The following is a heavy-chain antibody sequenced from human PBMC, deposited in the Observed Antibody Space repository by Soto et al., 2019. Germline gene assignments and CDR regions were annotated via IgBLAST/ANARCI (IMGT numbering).Heavy chain of an antibody. J-gene: IGHJ6*02. CDR3: ARPTPFGELLSDYYYGMDV. D-gene: IGHD3-10*01. CDR1: GGSISSSSYY. V-gene: IGHV4-39*01. CDR2: IYYSGST. Sequence: SETLSLTCTVSGGSISSSSYYWGWIRQPPGKGLEWIGSIYYSGSTYYNPSLKSRVTISVDTSKNQFSLKLSSVTAADTAVYYCARPTPFGELLSDYYYGMDVWGQGTTVTVSS.